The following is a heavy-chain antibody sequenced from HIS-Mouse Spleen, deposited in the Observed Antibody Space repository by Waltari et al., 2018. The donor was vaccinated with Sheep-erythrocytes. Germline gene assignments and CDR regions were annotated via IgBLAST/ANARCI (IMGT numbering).Heavy chain of an antibody. J-gene: IGHJ3*02. D-gene: IGHD4-17*01. CDR2: SYSGGST. CDR1: GFTVSSNY. Sequence: EVQLVESGGGLIQPGGSLRLSCAASGFTVSSNYMSWVRQAPGKGLEGVSGSYSGGSTDYADSVKGRFTISRDNSKNTLYLQMNSLRAEDTAVYYCARGHPDYGDYDAFDIWGQGTMVTVSS. V-gene: IGHV3-53*01. CDR3: ARGHPDYGDYDAFDI.